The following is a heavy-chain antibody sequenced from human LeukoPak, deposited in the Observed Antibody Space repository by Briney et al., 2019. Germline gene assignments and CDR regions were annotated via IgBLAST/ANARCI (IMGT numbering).Heavy chain of an antibody. CDR2: I. Sequence: GGSLRLSCAASGFTFGDYAMSWVRQAPGKGLEWVSAIDSVKGRFTISRDNSKNTLYLQMESLRAGDTALYYCVGGYQLLLFDDWGQGTLVTVSS. CDR1: GFTFGDYA. V-gene: IGHV3-23*01. J-gene: IGHJ4*02. D-gene: IGHD2-2*01. CDR3: VGGYQLLLFDD.